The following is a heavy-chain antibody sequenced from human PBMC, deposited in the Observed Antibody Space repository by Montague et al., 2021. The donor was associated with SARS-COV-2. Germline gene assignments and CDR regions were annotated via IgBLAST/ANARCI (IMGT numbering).Heavy chain of an antibody. Sequence: SETLSLTCTVSGGSISSSSYYWGWIRQPPGKGLEWIGSIYYSGSTYYNPSLKSRVTISVGTSKNQFSLKLSSVTAADTAVYYCARHVYDILTGYYTYWYFDLRGRGTLVTVSS. CDR3: ARHVYDILTGYYTYWYFDL. D-gene: IGHD3-9*01. CDR1: GGSISSSSYY. V-gene: IGHV4-39*01. J-gene: IGHJ2*01. CDR2: IYYSGST.